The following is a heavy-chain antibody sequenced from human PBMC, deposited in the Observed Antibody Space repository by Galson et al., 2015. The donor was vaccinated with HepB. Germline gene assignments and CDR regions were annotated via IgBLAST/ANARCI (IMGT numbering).Heavy chain of an antibody. D-gene: IGHD1-26*01. Sequence: SLRLSCAASGFTSSRYVISWVRQAPGKGLEWASAISGSGGNTYYADSVKARFTISRDNSKSTLYLQMNSLRAEGTAGYYCEREPRGTFGAFDIWGQGTMVAVPS. J-gene: IGHJ3*02. CDR1: GFTSSRYV. CDR3: EREPRGTFGAFDI. V-gene: IGHV3-23*01. CDR2: ISGSGGNT.